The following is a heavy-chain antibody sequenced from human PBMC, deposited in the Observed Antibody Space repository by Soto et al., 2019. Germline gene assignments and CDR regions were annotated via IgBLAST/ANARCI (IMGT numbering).Heavy chain of an antibody. V-gene: IGHV3-11*05. CDR1: GFTFSAVY. CDR2: ISSSGTSA. D-gene: IGHD6-19*01. Sequence: QVQLEESGGGLVKPGGSLRLSCAASGFTFSAVYMSWIRQAPNKGLEYISYISSSGTSANYADSVKGRFTISRDNAKNSLYLQMNSLRAEDTAVYYCARDRGAVTGQDFDYWGQGARVTVSS. J-gene: IGHJ4*02. CDR3: ARDRGAVTGQDFDY.